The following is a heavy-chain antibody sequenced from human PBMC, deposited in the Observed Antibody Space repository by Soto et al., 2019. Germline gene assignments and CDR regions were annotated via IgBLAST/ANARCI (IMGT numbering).Heavy chain of an antibody. CDR1: GFSFSTYS. D-gene: IGHD1-26*01. V-gene: IGHV3-21*01. J-gene: IGHJ4*02. CDR2: ISSSGSYI. CDR3: AREAKALSGTYDPSFDS. Sequence: GGSLRLSCAASGFSFSTYSMNWVRQAPGKGLEWVSSISSSGSYIYYADPVKGRFTISRDNDNNSLFLQMNSLGAEDTAVYYRAREAKALSGTYDPSFDSWGLGTLVTVSS.